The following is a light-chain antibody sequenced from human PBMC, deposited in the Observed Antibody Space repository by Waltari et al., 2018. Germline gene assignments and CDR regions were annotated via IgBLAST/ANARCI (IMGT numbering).Light chain of an antibody. CDR2: LGS. Sequence: IVMTQSPLSLPVTPGEPASIPCSSRQSLLHSNGYNYLDWYLQKPGQSPQLLIYLGSNRASGVPDRFSGSGSGTDLTLKISRVEAEDVGVYYCMQALQTTFTFGPGTKVDIK. CDR3: MQALQTTFT. V-gene: IGKV2-28*01. CDR1: QSLLHSNGYNY. J-gene: IGKJ3*01.